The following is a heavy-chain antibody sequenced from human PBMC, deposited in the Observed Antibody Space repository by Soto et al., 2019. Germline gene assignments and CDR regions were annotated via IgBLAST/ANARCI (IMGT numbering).Heavy chain of an antibody. CDR3: ASERGYRYGYIYYGMDV. CDR2: ISAYNGNT. CDR1: GYTFTSYG. Sequence: ASVKGSCKASGYTFTSYGISCVRQAPGQGLEWMGWISAYNGNTNYAQKLQGRVTMCTDTSTSTAYMELRSLRSDDTAVYYCASERGYRYGYIYYGMDVWGQGTTVTVSS. J-gene: IGHJ6*02. V-gene: IGHV1-18*04. D-gene: IGHD5-18*01.